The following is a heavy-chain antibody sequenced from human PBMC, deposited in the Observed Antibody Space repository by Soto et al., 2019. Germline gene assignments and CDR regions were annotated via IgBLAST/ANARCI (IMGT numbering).Heavy chain of an antibody. CDR2: ISYDGSNK. Sequence: QVQLVESGGGVVQPGRSLRLSCAASGCTFSSYGMHWVRQAPGKGLEWVAVISYDGSNKYYADSVKGRFTISRDNSKNTLYLQMNSLRAEDTAVYYCAKDLSFGWEAAAPGFWGQGTLVTVSS. J-gene: IGHJ4*02. D-gene: IGHD6-13*01. CDR1: GCTFSSYG. CDR3: AKDLSFGWEAAAPGF. V-gene: IGHV3-30*18.